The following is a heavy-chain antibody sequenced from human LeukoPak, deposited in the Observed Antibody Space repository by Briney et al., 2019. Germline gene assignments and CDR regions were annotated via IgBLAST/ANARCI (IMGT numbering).Heavy chain of an antibody. D-gene: IGHD1-1*01. CDR2: IRRRSYGGTT. V-gene: IGHV3-49*04. J-gene: IGHJ4*02. CDR3: SRDSHGDDVYDY. Sequence: GGSLTLSCTVSGFTFDDFAMTSVRQAPGKGLEWVGFIRRRSYGGTTDYAAPVKGRFTISIDDSKSIAFLQMNSLKTEDTAIYFCSRDSHGDDVYDYWGQGTLVTVSS. CDR1: GFTFDDFA.